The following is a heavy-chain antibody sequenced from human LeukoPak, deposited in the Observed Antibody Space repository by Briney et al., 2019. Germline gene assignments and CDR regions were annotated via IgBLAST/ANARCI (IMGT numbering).Heavy chain of an antibody. V-gene: IGHV3-23*01. J-gene: IGHJ4*02. D-gene: IGHD3-3*01. CDR2: ISGSGGST. CDR3: AKDDRYCDFWSGYYTPYSFDY. CDR1: GFTLSSYA. Sequence: GGSLRLSCAASGFTLSSYAMSWVRQPPGKGLEWVSAISGSGGSTYYADSVKGRFTISRDNSKNTLYQQMNSLRAEDTAVYYCAKDDRYCDFWSGYYTPYSFDYWGQGTLVTVSS.